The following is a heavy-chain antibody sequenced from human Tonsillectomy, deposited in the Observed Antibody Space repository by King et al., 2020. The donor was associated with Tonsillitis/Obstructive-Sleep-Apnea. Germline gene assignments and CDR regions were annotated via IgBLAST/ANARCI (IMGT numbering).Heavy chain of an antibody. J-gene: IGHJ3*02. D-gene: IGHD3-22*01. Sequence: VLLVESGGGVVQPGRSLRLSCAASGFTFSSYGMHWVRQAPGKGLEWVAVISYDGSNKYYADSVKGRFTISRDNSKNTLYLQMNSLRAEDTAVYYCALYYYDSSGYYSGGSSDAFDIWGQGTMVTVSS. CDR1: GFTFSSYG. CDR3: ALYYYDSSGYYSGGSSDAFDI. CDR2: ISYDGSNK. V-gene: IGHV3-30*03.